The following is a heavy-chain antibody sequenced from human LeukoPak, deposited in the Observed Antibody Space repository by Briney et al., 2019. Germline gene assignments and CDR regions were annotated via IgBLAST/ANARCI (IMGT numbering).Heavy chain of an antibody. CDR1: GFTFSSYS. CDR3: ARGSSIAAAGTHWFDP. J-gene: IGHJ5*02. CDR2: ISSSSSTI. V-gene: IGHV3-48*02. Sequence: GGSLRLSCAASGFTFSSYSMTWVRQAPGKGLEWVSYISSSSSTIYYADSVKGRFTISRDNAKNSLYLQMNSLGDEDTAVYYCARGSSIAAAGTHWFDPWGQGTLVTVSS. D-gene: IGHD6-13*01.